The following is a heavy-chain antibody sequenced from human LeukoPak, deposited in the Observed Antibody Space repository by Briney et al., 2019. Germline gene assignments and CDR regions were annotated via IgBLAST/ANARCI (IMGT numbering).Heavy chain of an antibody. V-gene: IGHV4-4*07. Sequence: SETLSLTCTVSGGSISSYYWSWLRRPAGKGLEWIGHMYISGSTNYNPSLKSRVTMSVDTSKNQFSLKLSSVTAADTAVYFCARSIRNWYFDLWGRGTLVTVSS. CDR1: GGSISSYY. CDR2: MYISGST. CDR3: ARSIRNWYFDL. J-gene: IGHJ2*01. D-gene: IGHD5-12*01.